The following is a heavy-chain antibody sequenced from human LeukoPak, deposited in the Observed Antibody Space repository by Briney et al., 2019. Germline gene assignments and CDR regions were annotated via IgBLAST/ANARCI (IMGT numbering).Heavy chain of an antibody. CDR1: GFTFRNYG. CDR2: ISNDGNIK. V-gene: IGHV3-30*03. J-gene: IGHJ4*02. CDR3: AREDSGYDFEW. D-gene: IGHD5-12*01. Sequence: GGSLRLSCAASGFTFRNYGMHWVRQAPGKGLEWVAVISNDGNIKYYVDSVKGRFTISRDNSYNTLYLQMNSLRAEDTAVYCCAREDSGYDFEWWGQGTLVTVSS.